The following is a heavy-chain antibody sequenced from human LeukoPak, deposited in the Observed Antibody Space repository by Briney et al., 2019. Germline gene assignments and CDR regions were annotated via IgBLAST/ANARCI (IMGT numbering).Heavy chain of an antibody. CDR3: AKVTVIAAQPPYYFDY. J-gene: IGHJ4*02. CDR1: GFTFSIYG. Sequence: GGSLRLSCAASGFTFSIYGMHWVRQAPGKGLEWVAVISYDGSNKYYADSVKGRFTISRDNSKNALYLQMNSLRAEDTAVYYCAKVTVIAAQPPYYFDYWGQGTLVTVSS. D-gene: IGHD3-22*01. V-gene: IGHV3-30*18. CDR2: ISYDGSNK.